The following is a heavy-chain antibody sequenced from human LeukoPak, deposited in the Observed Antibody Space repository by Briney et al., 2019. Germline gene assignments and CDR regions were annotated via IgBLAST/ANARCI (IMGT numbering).Heavy chain of an antibody. Sequence: GGSLRLSCAASGFTFSSYAMSWVRQAPGKGLEWVSAISGSGGSTYYADSVKGRFTISRDNSKNTLYLQMNSLRAEDTAVYYCEKDPPSIQLWSLWVFDYWGQGTLVTVSS. CDR2: ISGSGGST. J-gene: IGHJ4*02. V-gene: IGHV3-23*01. D-gene: IGHD5-18*01. CDR1: GFTFSSYA. CDR3: EKDPPSIQLWSLWVFDY.